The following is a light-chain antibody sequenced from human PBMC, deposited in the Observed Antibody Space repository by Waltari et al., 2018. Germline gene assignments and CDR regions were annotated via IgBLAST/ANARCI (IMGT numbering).Light chain of an antibody. CDR2: DVN. CDR3: GSYTSSTTYV. Sequence: QSALTQPASVSGSPGQSIAISCTGTSSDVGGHNSLSWYQQHPGKAPKLMIYDVNRGPSGVSNRFSGANSGNTASLTISGLQTEDEADYFCGSYTSSTTYVFGTGTKVTVL. V-gene: IGLV2-14*03. J-gene: IGLJ1*01. CDR1: SSDVGGHNS.